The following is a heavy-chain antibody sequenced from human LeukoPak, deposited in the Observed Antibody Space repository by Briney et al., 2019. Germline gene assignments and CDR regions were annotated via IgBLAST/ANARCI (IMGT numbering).Heavy chain of an antibody. D-gene: IGHD2-2*01. CDR2: ISGSGGST. CDR3: AATRSCSSTSCYAFDI. Sequence: GGSLRLSCAASGFTFSSYAMSWVRQAPGKGLEWVSAISGSGGSTYYADSVKGRFTISRDNSKNTLYLQMNSLRAEDTAIYFCAATRSCSSTSCYAFDIWGQGTMVTVSS. V-gene: IGHV3-23*01. J-gene: IGHJ3*02. CDR1: GFTFSSYA.